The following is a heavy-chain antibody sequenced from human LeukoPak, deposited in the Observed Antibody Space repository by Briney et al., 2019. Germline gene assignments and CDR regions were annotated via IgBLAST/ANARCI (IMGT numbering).Heavy chain of an antibody. CDR1: GYTFTAYY. CDR3: ANSRKETGANFDY. J-gene: IGHJ4*02. CDR2: INPKSPDSGGT. Sequence: ASVKVSCKASGYTFTAYYIHWVRQAPGQGLEWMGWINPKSPDSGGTNFAQKFQGRVTMTRDTSISTAYMERRSLTFDDTAIYYCANSRKETGANFDYWGQGSLVTVSS. D-gene: IGHD1-14*01. V-gene: IGHV1-2*02.